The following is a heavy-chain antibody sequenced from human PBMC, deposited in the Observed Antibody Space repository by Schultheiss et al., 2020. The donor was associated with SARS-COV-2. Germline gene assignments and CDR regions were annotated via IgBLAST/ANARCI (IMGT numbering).Heavy chain of an antibody. CDR2: INHSGST. J-gene: IGHJ5*02. CDR3: ARGHIVVVPAANGVHNWFDP. D-gene: IGHD2-2*01. V-gene: IGHV4-34*01. Sequence: SETLSLTCAVYGGSFSGYYWSWIRQPPGKGLEWIGEINHSGSTNFNPSLKSRVTISVDTSKNQFSLKLSSVTAADTAVYYCARGHIVVVPAANGVHNWFDPWGQGTLVTVSS. CDR1: GGSFSGYY.